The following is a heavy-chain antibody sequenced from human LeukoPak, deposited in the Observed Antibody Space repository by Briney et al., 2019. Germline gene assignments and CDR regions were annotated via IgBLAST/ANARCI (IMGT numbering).Heavy chain of an antibody. CDR1: GGTFSSYA. CDR3: ARALTRYSTAWYGY. CDR2: LNPYSGGT. V-gene: IGHV1-2*02. Sequence: GASVKVSCKASGGTFSSYAISWVRQAPGQGLEWMGWLNPYSGGTNYAQKFQGRVTLTRDTSITTAYMDLSSLTSDDTALYYCARALTRYSTAWYGYWGQGTLVTVSS. J-gene: IGHJ4*02. D-gene: IGHD6-19*01.